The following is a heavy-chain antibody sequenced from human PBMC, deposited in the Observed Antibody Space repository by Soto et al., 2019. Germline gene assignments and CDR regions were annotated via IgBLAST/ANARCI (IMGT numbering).Heavy chain of an antibody. J-gene: IGHJ6*02. CDR2: IKSKTDGGTT. Sequence: GGSLRLSCAASGFTFSNAWMSWVRQAPGKGLEWVGRIKSKTDGGTTDYAAPVKGRFTISRDDSKNTLYLQMNSLKTEDTAVYYCTPYYDFWSGYYTGISGYYYYGMDVWGQGTTVTVSS. CDR3: TPYYDFWSGYYTGISGYYYYGMDV. V-gene: IGHV3-15*01. D-gene: IGHD3-3*01. CDR1: GFTFSNAW.